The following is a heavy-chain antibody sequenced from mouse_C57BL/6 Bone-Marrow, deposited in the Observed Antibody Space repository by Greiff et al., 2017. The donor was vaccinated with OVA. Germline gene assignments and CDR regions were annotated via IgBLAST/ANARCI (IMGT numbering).Heavy chain of an antibody. CDR1: GYTFTDYY. Sequence: QVQLQQSGAELVRPGASVKLSCKASGYTFTDYYINWVKQRPGQGLEWIARIYPGSGNTYYNEKFKGKATLTAEKSSSTAYMQLSSLTSEDSAVYFCARDYYDYDGGNYFDYWGQGTTLTVSS. J-gene: IGHJ2*01. CDR3: ARDYYDYDGGNYFDY. CDR2: IYPGSGNT. D-gene: IGHD2-4*01. V-gene: IGHV1-76*01.